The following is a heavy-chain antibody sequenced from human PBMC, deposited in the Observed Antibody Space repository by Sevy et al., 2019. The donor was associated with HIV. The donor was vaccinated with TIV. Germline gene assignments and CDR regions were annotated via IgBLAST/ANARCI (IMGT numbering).Heavy chain of an antibody. CDR1: GFTFSSYE. J-gene: IGHJ4*02. CDR3: ARDLPPSAKTVAPFDC. Sequence: GGSLRLSCAASGFTFSSYEMNWVRQAPGKGLEWVSYISNSGNTISYSDSVRGRFTISRDNARNSLYLQMNSLRAEDTAVYYCARDLPPSAKTVAPFDCWGQGTLVTVSS. D-gene: IGHD4-17*01. CDR2: ISNSGNTI. V-gene: IGHV3-48*03.